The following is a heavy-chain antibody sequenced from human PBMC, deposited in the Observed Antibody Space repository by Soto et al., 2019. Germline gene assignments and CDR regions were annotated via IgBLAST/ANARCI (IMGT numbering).Heavy chain of an antibody. Sequence: PSETLSLTCTVSGGPISSSGFSRGWVRQPPGKGLEWIGCAYYSGSTYYNPSLKSRVTISVDTSGNQFSLRLNSVTAADTAVYYCTKVSSGWFDPWGQGTLVTVSS. CDR3: TKVSSGWFDP. CDR2: AYYSGST. D-gene: IGHD2-8*01. CDR1: GGPISSSGFS. J-gene: IGHJ5*02. V-gene: IGHV4-39*01.